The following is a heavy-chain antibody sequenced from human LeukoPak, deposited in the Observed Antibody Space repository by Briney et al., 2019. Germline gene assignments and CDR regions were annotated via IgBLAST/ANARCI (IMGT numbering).Heavy chain of an antibody. J-gene: IGHJ2*01. V-gene: IGHV3-48*03. Sequence: PGGSRRLSCAVSGFTFSSYDINWVRQAPGKGLEWISYISSSGNTIYYADSVKGRFTISRDNAKNSLYLQMNSLRAEDTAVYYCARAPRYWYFDLWGRGTLVTVSS. CDR1: GFTFSSYD. CDR3: ARAPRYWYFDL. CDR2: ISSSGNTI.